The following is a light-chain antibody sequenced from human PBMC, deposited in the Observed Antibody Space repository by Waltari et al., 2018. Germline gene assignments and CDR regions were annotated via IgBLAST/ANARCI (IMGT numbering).Light chain of an antibody. V-gene: IGKV3-15*01. Sequence: EAMMTQSPATLSVSPGDRATLSCRASQSVSNNVAWFQQKPGQAPSLLIYDASTRATGVAARLSGSGSGTEFTHTISSLQTEDFAVYYCQQYNNWPLYTFGQGTKLEIK. CDR2: DAS. CDR1: QSVSNN. J-gene: IGKJ2*01. CDR3: QQYNNWPLYT.